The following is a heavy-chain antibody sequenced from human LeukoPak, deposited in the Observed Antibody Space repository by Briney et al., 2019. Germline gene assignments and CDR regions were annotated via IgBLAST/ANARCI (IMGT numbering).Heavy chain of an antibody. CDR2: ISYDGSNK. CDR3: TRGPRPLRYCSGGSCPSYYSGMDV. J-gene: IGHJ6*02. D-gene: IGHD2-15*01. Sequence: GGSLRLSCAASGFTFSSYAMHWVRQAPGKGLEWVAVISYDGSNKYYADSVKGRFTISRDNSKNTLYLQMNSLRAEDTAVYSCTRGPRPLRYCSGGSCPSYYSGMDVWGQGTTVTVSS. V-gene: IGHV3-30-3*01. CDR1: GFTFSSYA.